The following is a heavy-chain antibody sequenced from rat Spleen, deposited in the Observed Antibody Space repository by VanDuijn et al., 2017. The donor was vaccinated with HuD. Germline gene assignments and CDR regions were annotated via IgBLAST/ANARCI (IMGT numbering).Heavy chain of an antibody. D-gene: IGHD1-11*01. J-gene: IGHJ3*01. Sequence: EVQLQESGPGLVKPSQSLSLTCSVTGYSITSSYRWNWIRKFPGNKLAWMGYINSAGSTNYNPSLKSRISITRDTSKNQFFLQVNSVTTEDTATYYCALTEGTRLRFAYWGQGTLVTVSS. CDR2: INSAGST. CDR1: GYSITSSYR. V-gene: IGHV3-3*01. CDR3: ALTEGTRLRFAY.